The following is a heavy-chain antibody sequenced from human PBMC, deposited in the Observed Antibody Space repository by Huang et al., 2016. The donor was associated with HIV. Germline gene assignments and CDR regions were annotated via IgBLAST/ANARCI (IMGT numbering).Heavy chain of an antibody. Sequence: QVQLVQSGAEVKTPGSSVKVSCKASGGTFSKYAISWVRQAPGQGLEWRGGIIPMLCTPNYARKFQGRGTITADDSTSTTYVEVSSLRSEDTALYYCARGQLGSYGDYDVLYWGQGTLVTVSS. CDR3: ARGQLGSYGDYDVLY. D-gene: IGHD4-17*01. J-gene: IGHJ4*02. CDR1: GGTFSKYA. CDR2: IIPMLCTP. V-gene: IGHV1-69*13.